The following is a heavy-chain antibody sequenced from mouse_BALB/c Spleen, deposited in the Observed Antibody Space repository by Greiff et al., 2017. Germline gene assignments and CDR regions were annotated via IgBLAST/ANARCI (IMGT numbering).Heavy chain of an antibody. CDR2: IISNGGST. D-gene: IGHD2-14*01. Sequence: EVHLVESGGGLVQPGGSLKLSCAASGFTFSSYGMSWVRQTPDERLELVATIISNGGSTYYPDSVKGRFTISRDNAKNTLYLQMSSLKSEDTAMYYCARNGLRYGGAWFAYWGQGTLVTVSA. CDR1: GFTFSSYG. CDR3: ARNGLRYGGAWFAY. J-gene: IGHJ3*01. V-gene: IGHV5-6-3*01.